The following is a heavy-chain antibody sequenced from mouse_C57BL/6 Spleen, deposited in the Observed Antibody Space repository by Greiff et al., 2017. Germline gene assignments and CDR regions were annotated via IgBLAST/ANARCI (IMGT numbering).Heavy chain of an antibody. D-gene: IGHD2-3*01. CDR3: ARRVTPAMDY. CDR2: ISSGSSTI. Sequence: EVKLMESGGGLVKPGGSLKLSCAASGFTFSDYGMHWVRQAPEKGLEWVAYISSGSSTIYYADTVKGRFPISRDNAKNTLFLQMTSLRSEDTAMYYCARRVTPAMDYWGQGTSVTVSS. V-gene: IGHV5-17*01. J-gene: IGHJ4*01. CDR1: GFTFSDYG.